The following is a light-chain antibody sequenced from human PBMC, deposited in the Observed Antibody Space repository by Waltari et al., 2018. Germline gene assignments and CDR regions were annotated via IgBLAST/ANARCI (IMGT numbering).Light chain of an antibody. V-gene: IGKV1-33*01. CDR1: QDITIY. Sequence: DIQMTQSPSSLAASVGDRVTITCQASQDITIYLNWYQQKPGKAPKLLIYDTSKLETGVPSRFSGSGSGTHFTFTISSLQPEDIATHYCQVSFHFPLTFGGGTKLEIK. CDR3: QVSFHFPLT. CDR2: DTS. J-gene: IGKJ4*01.